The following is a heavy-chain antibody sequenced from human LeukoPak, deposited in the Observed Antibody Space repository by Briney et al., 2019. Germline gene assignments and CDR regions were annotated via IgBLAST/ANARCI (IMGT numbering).Heavy chain of an antibody. D-gene: IGHD1-26*01. V-gene: IGHV3-7*01. CDR3: AKDRWELLWGLDY. CDR2: IKPDEGEK. Sequence: PVGSLRLSCAASGFTFSRDWMIWIRQAPGKGLEWVANIKPDEGEKYYVDSVKGRFTVSRDNAKNSLYLQMDSLRAEDTAVYYCAKDRWELLWGLDYWGQGTLVTVSP. CDR1: GFTFSRDW. J-gene: IGHJ4*02.